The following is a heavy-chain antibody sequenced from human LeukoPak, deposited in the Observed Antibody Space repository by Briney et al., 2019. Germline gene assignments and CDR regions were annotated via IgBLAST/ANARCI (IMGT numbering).Heavy chain of an antibody. CDR3: ARLGITQDWFDP. CDR1: GGSISTSNYY. D-gene: IGHD3-10*01. Sequence: SETLSLTCTVSGGSISTSNYYWGWIRQPPGKGLEWIGNIFYSGSTYYSPSLRSRVTISLDTSRNQFSLRLSSVTAADTAVYYCARLGITQDWFDPWGQGTLVTVSS. CDR2: IFYSGST. V-gene: IGHV4-39*07. J-gene: IGHJ5*02.